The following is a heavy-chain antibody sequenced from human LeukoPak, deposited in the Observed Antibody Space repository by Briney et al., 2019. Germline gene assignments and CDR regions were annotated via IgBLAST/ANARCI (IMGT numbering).Heavy chain of an antibody. D-gene: IGHD3-10*01. Sequence: PSETLSLTCTVSGGSISSYYWSWIRQPPGKGLEWIGYIYYSGSTNYNPSLKSRVTISVDTSKNQFSLKLSSVTAADTAVYYCATLLGPDAFDIWGRGTMVTVSS. V-gene: IGHV4-59*01. CDR2: IYYSGST. CDR1: GGSISSYY. CDR3: ATLLGPDAFDI. J-gene: IGHJ3*02.